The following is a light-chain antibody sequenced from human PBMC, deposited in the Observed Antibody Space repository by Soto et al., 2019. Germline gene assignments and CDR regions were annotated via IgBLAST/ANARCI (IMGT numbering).Light chain of an antibody. Sequence: PHPSPSRTAEREASISTTETHRYFGSSNYVSWYQLYPGKAPKVIIYEINKRPSGVPDRFSGSKFGNMASLTVSGLHPEEEADYYCSSFVGNFDVRFGRGTKVTVL. CDR2: EIN. CDR3: SSFVGNFDVR. CDR1: HRYFGSSNY. J-gene: IGLJ2*01. V-gene: IGLV2-8*02.